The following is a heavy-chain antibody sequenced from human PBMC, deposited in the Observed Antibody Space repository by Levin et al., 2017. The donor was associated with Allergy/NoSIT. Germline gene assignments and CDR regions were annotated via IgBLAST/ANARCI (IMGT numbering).Heavy chain of an antibody. CDR2: IGGRGTFT. CDR1: GFTFSDDY. J-gene: IGHJ4*02. Sequence: PGGSLRLSCSASGFTFSDDYMTWIRQAPGKGLEWVSYIGGRGTFTNYADSVKGRFTISRDNARNSLSLQMNHLRAEDTAVYYCARVNHYDSSGYRRPTPYFDCWGQGTLVTVSS. V-gene: IGHV3-11*05. D-gene: IGHD3-22*01. CDR3: ARVNHYDSSGYRRPTPYFDC.